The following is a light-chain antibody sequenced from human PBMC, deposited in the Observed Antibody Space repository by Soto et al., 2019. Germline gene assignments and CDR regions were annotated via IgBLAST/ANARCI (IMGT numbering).Light chain of an antibody. J-gene: IGKJ1*01. CDR3: QQYGSSPRT. V-gene: IGKV3-20*01. Sequence: IVLTQSPGTLSLSPGERATLSCGASQSVSSNYLAWYQQKPGQAPRLLMSGASSRATGIPDRFTGSGSGTDFTLTISRLEPEDFAVYYCQQYGSSPRTFGQGTKVDIK. CDR1: QSVSSNY. CDR2: GAS.